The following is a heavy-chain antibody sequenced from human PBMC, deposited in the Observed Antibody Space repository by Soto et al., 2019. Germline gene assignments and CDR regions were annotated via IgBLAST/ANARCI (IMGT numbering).Heavy chain of an antibody. J-gene: IGHJ3*01. CDR1: CGSTIGNY. V-gene: IGHV4-59*08. CDR3: ARRYGRAFDF. D-gene: IGHD4-17*01. CDR2: MYNTGST. Sequence: SDTLSLTCTLSCGSTIGNYWSWIRQPPGKGLEWIGYMYNTGSTVYNPSLKSRVTMSVDTSKNQFSLKLSSVTAADTAVYYCARRYGRAFDFWGRGTMVS.